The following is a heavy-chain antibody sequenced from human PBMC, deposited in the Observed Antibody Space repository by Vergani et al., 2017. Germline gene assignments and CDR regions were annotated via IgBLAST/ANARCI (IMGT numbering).Heavy chain of an antibody. CDR2: IRYDGSNK. CDR1: GFTFSSYA. D-gene: IGHD3-22*01. CDR3: AKDRYYDSSGLDY. Sequence: VQLLESGGGLVQPGGSLRLSCAASGFTFSSYAMSWVRQAPGKGLEWVAFIRYDGSNKYYADSVKGRFTISRDNSKNTLYLQMNSLRAEDTAVYYCAKDRYYDSSGLDYWGQGTLVTVSS. J-gene: IGHJ4*02. V-gene: IGHV3-30*02.